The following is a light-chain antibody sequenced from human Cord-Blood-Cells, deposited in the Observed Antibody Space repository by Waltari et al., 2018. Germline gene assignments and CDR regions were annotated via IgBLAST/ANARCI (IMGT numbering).Light chain of an antibody. Sequence: QSALTQPASVSGSPGQSITISCTGTSSDVGGYNYVSWYQQHPGKAPKLMIYDVSNRPSWVSNRFSGSTSGNTASLTISGLQAEDEADYYCSSYTSSSTLYVFGTGTKVTVL. CDR2: DVS. V-gene: IGLV2-14*01. J-gene: IGLJ1*01. CDR1: SSDVGGYNY. CDR3: SSYTSSSTLYV.